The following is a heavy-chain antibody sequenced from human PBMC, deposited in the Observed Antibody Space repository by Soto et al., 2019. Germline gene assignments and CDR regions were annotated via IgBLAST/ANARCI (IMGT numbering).Heavy chain of an antibody. CDR3: ARAEIPSTYGDHGSYFDY. CDR2: IYYSGST. CDR1: GGSISSYY. Sequence: SETLSLTCTVSGGSISSYYWSWIRQPPGKGLEWIGYIYYSGSTNYNPSLKSRVTISVDTSKNQFSLKLSSVTAADTAVYYCARAEIPSTYGDHGSYFDYWGQGTLVTVSS. J-gene: IGHJ4*02. D-gene: IGHD4-17*01. V-gene: IGHV4-59*01.